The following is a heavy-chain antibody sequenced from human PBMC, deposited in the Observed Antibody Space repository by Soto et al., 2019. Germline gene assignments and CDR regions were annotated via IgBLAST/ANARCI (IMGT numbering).Heavy chain of an antibody. CDR3: AKDQGYCSSTSCYDFDY. Sequence: EVQLLESGGGLVQPGGSLRLSCAASGFTFSSYAMSWVRQAPGKGLEWVSAISGSGGSTYYADSVKGRFTISRDNSKNTLYLQMNSLRAEDTAVYYCAKDQGYCSSTSCYDFDYWGQGTLVTVSS. CDR1: GFTFSSYA. V-gene: IGHV3-23*01. CDR2: ISGSGGST. J-gene: IGHJ4*02. D-gene: IGHD2-2*01.